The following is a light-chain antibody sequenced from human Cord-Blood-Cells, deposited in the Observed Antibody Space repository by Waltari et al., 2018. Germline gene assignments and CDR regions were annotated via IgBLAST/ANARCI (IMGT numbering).Light chain of an antibody. Sequence: QSALTQPASVSGSPGPSITLPCTGTSSDVGGYTYVSWYQQHPGKAPKLMIYDVSKRPSGVSNRFSGSKSGNTASLTISGLQAEDEADYYCSSYTSSSTLVFGGGTKLTVL. V-gene: IGLV2-14*01. CDR3: SSYTSSSTLV. CDR1: SSDVGGYTY. J-gene: IGLJ2*01. CDR2: DVS.